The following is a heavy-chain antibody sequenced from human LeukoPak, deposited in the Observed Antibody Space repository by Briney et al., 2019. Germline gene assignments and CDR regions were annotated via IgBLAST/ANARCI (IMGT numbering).Heavy chain of an antibody. CDR3: ARGQSSLDYYYMDV. V-gene: IGHV4-61*10. Sequence: MASETLSLTCTVSGASISSSNYYWSWLRQPAGKGLEWIGEINHGGSTSYNPSLKSRVTISVDTSKNQFSLKLSSVTAADTAVYYCARGQSSLDYYYMDVWGKGTTVTVSS. D-gene: IGHD3-16*02. CDR2: INHGGST. J-gene: IGHJ6*03. CDR1: GASISSSNYY.